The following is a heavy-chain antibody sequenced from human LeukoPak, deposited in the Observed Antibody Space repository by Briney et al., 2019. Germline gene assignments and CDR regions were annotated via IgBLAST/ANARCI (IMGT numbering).Heavy chain of an antibody. Sequence: VGSLRLSCAASGFTFSSYSMNWVRQAPGKGLEWVSYISSSSSTIYYADSVKGRFTISRDNAKNSLYLQMNSLRAEDTAVYYCARVGLKTKVPAAPTGTSLDYWGQGTLVTVSS. V-gene: IGHV3-48*01. CDR1: GFTFSSYS. CDR3: ARVGLKTKVPAAPTGTSLDY. CDR2: ISSSSSTI. D-gene: IGHD2-2*01. J-gene: IGHJ4*02.